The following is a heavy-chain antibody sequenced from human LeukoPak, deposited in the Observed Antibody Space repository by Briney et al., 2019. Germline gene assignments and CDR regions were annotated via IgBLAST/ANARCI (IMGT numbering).Heavy chain of an antibody. Sequence: PSETLSLTCAVYGASFSGYFWSWIRQPPGKGLEWIGEINHGGSTNYNSSLKSRVTISVDTSKNQFSLKLSSVTAADTAVYYCARGLRNSGWYFDYWGQGTLVTVSS. D-gene: IGHD6-19*01. V-gene: IGHV4-34*01. CDR2: INHGGST. J-gene: IGHJ4*02. CDR3: ARGLRNSGWYFDY. CDR1: GASFSGYF.